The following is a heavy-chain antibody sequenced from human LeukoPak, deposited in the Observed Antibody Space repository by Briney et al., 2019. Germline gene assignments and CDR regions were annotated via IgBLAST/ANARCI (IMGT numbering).Heavy chain of an antibody. Sequence: GGSLRLSCAASGFIFYDYSMNWVRQAPGKGLEWVAFIRYDGSNKYYADSVKGRFTISRDNSKNTLYLQMNSLRAEDTAVYYCAKVSFPYGSGSSFFDYWGQGTLVTVSS. CDR3: AKVSFPYGSGSSFFDY. J-gene: IGHJ4*02. V-gene: IGHV3-30*02. CDR2: IRYDGSNK. CDR1: GFIFYDYS. D-gene: IGHD3-10*01.